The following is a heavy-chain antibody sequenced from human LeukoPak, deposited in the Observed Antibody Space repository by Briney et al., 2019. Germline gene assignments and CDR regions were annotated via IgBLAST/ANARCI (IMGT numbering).Heavy chain of an antibody. CDR3: APKMYEYDSSPYYPFDS. D-gene: IGHD3-22*01. V-gene: IGHV3-48*01. Sequence: GGSLRLSCTASGFTFSSYSMNWLGQTPGKGLEWVSYISSSSSTIHYADSVKGRFTISRDNAKNSLYLEMNSLRTEDTAVYYCAPKMYEYDSSPYYPFDSWGQGTLVTVSS. CDR2: ISSSSSTI. J-gene: IGHJ4*02. CDR1: GFTFSSYS.